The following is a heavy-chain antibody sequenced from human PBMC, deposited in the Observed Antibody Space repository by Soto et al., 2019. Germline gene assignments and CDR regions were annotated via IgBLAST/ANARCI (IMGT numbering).Heavy chain of an antibody. CDR2: VGGTGSIT. Sequence: EVQLLESGGGLVQPGGSLRLSCAASGFTFSSYVMNWVRQAPGKGLEWVSSVGGTGSITYYADSVTGRFTISRDNSKNTLYLQMNSLRAEDTAVYFCAKDSYFDYRGQGTLVTVSS. V-gene: IGHV3-23*01. CDR1: GFTFSSYV. CDR3: AKDSYFDY. J-gene: IGHJ4*02.